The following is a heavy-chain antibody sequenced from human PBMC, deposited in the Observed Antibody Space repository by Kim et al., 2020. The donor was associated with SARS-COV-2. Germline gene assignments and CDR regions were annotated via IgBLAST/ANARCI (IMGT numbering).Heavy chain of an antibody. CDR3: AKELDDTAVVAYFDY. Sequence: AVSVRVRFPISRDNAKNPLYLQMNHLRAEDTAVYYCAKELDDTAVVAYFDYWSQGTLVTVSS. J-gene: IGHJ4*02. D-gene: IGHD5-18*01. V-gene: IGHV3-23*01.